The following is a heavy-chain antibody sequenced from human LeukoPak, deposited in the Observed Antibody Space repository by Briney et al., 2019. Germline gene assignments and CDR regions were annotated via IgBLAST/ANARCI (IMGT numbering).Heavy chain of an antibody. D-gene: IGHD6-19*01. J-gene: IGHJ6*03. Sequence: GGSLRLSCAASGFTFSSYGMHWVRQAPGKGLEWVAVISYDGSNKYYADSVKGRFTISRDNSKNTLYLQMNSLRAEDTAVYYCAKEWAFVNGYSSGWLLRHYYYYMDVWGKGTTVTVPS. V-gene: IGHV3-30*18. CDR2: ISYDGSNK. CDR1: GFTFSSYG. CDR3: AKEWAFVNGYSSGWLLRHYYYYMDV.